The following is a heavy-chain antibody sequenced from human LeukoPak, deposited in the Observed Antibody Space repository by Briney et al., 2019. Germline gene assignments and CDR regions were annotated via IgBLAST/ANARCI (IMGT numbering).Heavy chain of an antibody. Sequence: GGSLRLSCAASGFTFSGSAMHWVRQASGKGLEWVGRIRSKTNSYAAAYAASVKGRFTISRDDSKNTAYLQMNSLKTEDTAVYYCARRNSGSYSGSDYWGQGTLVTVSS. CDR1: GFTFSGSA. V-gene: IGHV3-73*01. D-gene: IGHD1-26*01. J-gene: IGHJ4*02. CDR3: ARRNSGSYSGSDY. CDR2: IRSKTNSYAA.